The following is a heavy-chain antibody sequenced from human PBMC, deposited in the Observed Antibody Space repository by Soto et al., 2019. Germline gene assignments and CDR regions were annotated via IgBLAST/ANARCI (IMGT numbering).Heavy chain of an antibody. Sequence: QVQLVQSGAEVRKAGASVKVSCKASGYTFSNYGLSWVRQAPGQGLEWMGWISDYNGNTHYAQKFQGRLIMTTDTSTMQDYVELRRLTSDDTAVYFCAREGYYSGSGTYSPPRYYGMDVWGQGTTVTVSS. CDR2: ISDYNGNT. J-gene: IGHJ6*02. V-gene: IGHV1-18*01. CDR1: GYTFSNYG. CDR3: AREGYYSGSGTYSPPRYYGMDV. D-gene: IGHD3-10*01.